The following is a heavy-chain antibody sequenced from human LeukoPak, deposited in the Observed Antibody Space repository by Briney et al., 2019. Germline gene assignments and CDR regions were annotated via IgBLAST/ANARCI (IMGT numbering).Heavy chain of an antibody. Sequence: QPGGSLRLSCAASGFTFSSYAMSWVRQAPGKGLEWVSAISGSGGSTYYADSVKGRFTISRDNSKNTLYLQMNSLRAEDTAVYYCAKDSFRDRHNPFRQFPYYFDYWGQGTLVTVSS. CDR3: AKDSFRDRHNPFRQFPYYFDY. CDR1: GFTFSSYA. D-gene: IGHD3-16*01. V-gene: IGHV3-23*01. CDR2: ISGSGGST. J-gene: IGHJ4*02.